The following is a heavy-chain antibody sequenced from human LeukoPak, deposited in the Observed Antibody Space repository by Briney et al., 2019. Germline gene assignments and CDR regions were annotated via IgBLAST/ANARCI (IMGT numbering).Heavy chain of an antibody. V-gene: IGHV4-59*01. D-gene: IGHD3-3*01. J-gene: IGHJ4*02. CDR1: GGSISSYY. CDR3: AALGGGDFWSGYYGFDY. CDR2: IYYTGST. Sequence: SETLSLTCIVSGGSISSYYWSWIRQPPGKGLEWIGNIYYTGSTNYNPSLKSRVTISIDTSKNQFSLKLSSVTAADTAVYYCAALGGGDFWSGYYGFDYWGQGTLVTVSS.